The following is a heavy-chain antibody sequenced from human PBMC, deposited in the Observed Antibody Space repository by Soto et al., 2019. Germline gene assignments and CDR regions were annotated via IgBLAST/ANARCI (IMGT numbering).Heavy chain of an antibody. CDR1: GFAFSDYT. Sequence: PGGSLRLSCSASGFAFSDYTMGWVRLTPGKGLEWFSTIFSRFFTGSDITAYADSVTGRFTISRDNSQNMLFLQMNSLGVEDAAVYYCARDRQPDGIWTFDFWGRGAQVTVSS. V-gene: IGHV3-23*01. CDR3: ARDRQPDGIWTFDF. J-gene: IGHJ4*02. CDR2: IFSRFFTGSDIT. D-gene: IGHD2-15*01.